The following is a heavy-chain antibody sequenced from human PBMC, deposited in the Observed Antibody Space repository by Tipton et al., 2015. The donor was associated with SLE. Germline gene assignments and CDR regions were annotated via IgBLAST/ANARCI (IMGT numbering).Heavy chain of an antibody. CDR3: ARGRYCSSTGCSYYFDY. J-gene: IGHJ4*02. CDR1: GGSFSGYY. CDR2: INHSGST. Sequence: TLSLTCAVYGGSFSGYYWSWIRQPPGKGLEWIGEINHSGSTNYNPSLKSRVTISIDTSKNQFSLKVSSVTAADTAVYYCARGRYCSSTGCSYYFDYWGQGTLVTVSP. V-gene: IGHV4-34*01. D-gene: IGHD2-2*01.